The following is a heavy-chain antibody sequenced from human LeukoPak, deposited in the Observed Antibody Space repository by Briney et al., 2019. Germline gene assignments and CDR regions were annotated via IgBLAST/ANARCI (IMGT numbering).Heavy chain of an antibody. Sequence: PGGSLRLSCAVSGFTFSSSWMHWVRQAPGKGLVWVSHIKTDGSTTAYADSVKGRFTISRDNAKNTLYLQMNSLRAEDTGVYYCARVQDDSSGYYADWGQGTLVTVSS. J-gene: IGHJ4*02. CDR2: IKTDGSTT. V-gene: IGHV3-74*01. CDR1: GFTFSSSW. D-gene: IGHD3-22*01. CDR3: ARVQDDSSGYYAD.